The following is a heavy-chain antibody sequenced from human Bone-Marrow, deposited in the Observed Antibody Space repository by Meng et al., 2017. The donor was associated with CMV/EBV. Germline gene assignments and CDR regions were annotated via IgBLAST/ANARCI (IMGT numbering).Heavy chain of an antibody. D-gene: IGHD6-6*01. Sequence: QVQLQQSGPGLVTPSQTLSLTWALSWDSVSRNSAAWNWIMQSPSRGLEWLGSTYYRSKWYNDYAVSVKRRITINPDTSKNQFSLQLNSVTPEDTAVYYCARVEQLIFDYWGQGTLVTVSS. CDR1: WDSVSRNSAA. V-gene: IGHV6-1*01. J-gene: IGHJ4*02. CDR3: ARVEQLIFDY. CDR2: TYYRSKWYN.